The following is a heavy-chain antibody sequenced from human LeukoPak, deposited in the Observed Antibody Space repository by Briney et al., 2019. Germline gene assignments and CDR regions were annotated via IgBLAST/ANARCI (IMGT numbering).Heavy chain of an antibody. J-gene: IGHJ4*02. CDR2: IYYSGST. D-gene: IGHD3-10*01. CDR3: ARGDTMVWGVKALDY. V-gene: IGHV4-59*01. CDR1: GGSISSYY. Sequence: SETLSLTCTVSGGSISSYYWSWIRQPPGKGLEWIGYIYYSGSTNYNPSLKSRVTISVDTSKNQFSLKLSSVTAADTAVYYCARGDTMVWGVKALDYWGQGTLVTVSS.